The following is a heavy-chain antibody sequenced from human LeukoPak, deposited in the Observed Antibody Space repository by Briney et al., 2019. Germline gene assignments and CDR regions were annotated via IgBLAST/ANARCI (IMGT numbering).Heavy chain of an antibody. Sequence: ASVKVSCKASGYTFTGYYMHWVRQAPGQGLEWMGWINPNSGGTNYAQKFQGRVTMTRDTSISTAYMELSRLRSDDTAVYYCARGIAADGFYYYYYMDVWGKGTTVTISS. CDR2: INPNSGGT. CDR1: GYTFTGYY. CDR3: ARGIAADGFYYYYYMDV. V-gene: IGHV1-2*02. D-gene: IGHD6-13*01. J-gene: IGHJ6*03.